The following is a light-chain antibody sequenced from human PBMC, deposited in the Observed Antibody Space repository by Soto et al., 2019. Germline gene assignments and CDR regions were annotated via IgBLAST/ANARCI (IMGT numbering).Light chain of an antibody. V-gene: IGLV2-14*01. CDR3: SSYSSSTIPVV. J-gene: IGLJ2*01. CDR1: SSDVGGYNY. CDR2: DVS. Sequence: QSVLTQPASVSGSPGQSITLSCTGTSSDVGGYNYVSWYRQHPGKAPKLMINDVSNRPSGISNRFSSSKPGNTASLIISGRQAEDESDFYCSSYSSSTIPVVFGGGTKLTVL.